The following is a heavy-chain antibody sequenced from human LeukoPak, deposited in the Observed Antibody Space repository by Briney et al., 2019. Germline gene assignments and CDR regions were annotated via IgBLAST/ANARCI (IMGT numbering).Heavy chain of an antibody. CDR1: GFTFSSYW. D-gene: IGHD2-2*01. Sequence: GGSLRLSCAASGFTFSSYWMHWVRQAPGKGLVWVSRINTDGSSTSYADSVKGRFTISRDNAKNTLYLQMNSLRAEDTAVYYCAKVPTPICSFDYGGQGTRVPVSS. J-gene: IGHJ4*02. CDR2: INTDGSST. CDR3: AKVPTPICSFDY. V-gene: IGHV3-74*01.